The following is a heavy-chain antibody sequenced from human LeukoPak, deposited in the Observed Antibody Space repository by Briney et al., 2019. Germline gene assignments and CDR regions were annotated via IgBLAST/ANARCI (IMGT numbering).Heavy chain of an antibody. CDR3: ARDYDFWSGYERYGMDV. V-gene: IGHV1-69*13. D-gene: IGHD3-3*01. Sequence: SVKVSCKASGGTFSSYAISWVRQAPGQGLEWMGGIIPIFGTANYAQKFQGRVTITADESTSTAYMELSSLRSEDTAVYYCARDYDFWSGYERYGMDVWGQGTTVTVSS. J-gene: IGHJ6*02. CDR1: GGTFSSYA. CDR2: IIPIFGTA.